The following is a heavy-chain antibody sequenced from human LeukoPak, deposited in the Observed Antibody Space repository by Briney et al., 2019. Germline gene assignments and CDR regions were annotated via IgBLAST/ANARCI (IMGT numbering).Heavy chain of an antibody. CDR1: GFTIGPYA. D-gene: IGHD2/OR15-2a*01. Sequence: GGSLRLSCAASGFTIGPYAMYWVRQGPGRGLEWVSVIKADGSGTFADSVRGRFTTSRDNSKNSLYLQRNSLTSEDTALYYCATWAFYHNLDVWGQGTTVIVSS. V-gene: IGHV3-43*02. CDR2: IKADGSGT. J-gene: IGHJ6*02. CDR3: ATWAFYHNLDV.